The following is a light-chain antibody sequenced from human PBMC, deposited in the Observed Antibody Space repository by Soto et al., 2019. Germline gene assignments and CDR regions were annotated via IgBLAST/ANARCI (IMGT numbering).Light chain of an antibody. CDR2: GVS. J-gene: IGKJ2*01. V-gene: IGKV3-20*01. CDR3: QQYGSSPYT. Sequence: EIVLTQSPGPLSMSPGERATVSCRASERVDSSYLAWYQQKPGQAPRLVIYGVSNRATGVPGRFSGSGSGTDLSLTISRLEPEDFAVYYCQQYGSSPYTFGQGTKLEI. CDR1: ERVDSSY.